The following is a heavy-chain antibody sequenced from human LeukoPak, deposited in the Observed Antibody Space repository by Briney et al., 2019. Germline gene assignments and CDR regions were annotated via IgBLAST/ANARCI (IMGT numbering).Heavy chain of an antibody. CDR2: IRYDGSNK. CDR3: AREMVGATSFYYYYGMDV. Sequence: GGSLRLSCAASGFTFSSYGMHWVRQAPGKGLEWVAFIRYDGSNKYYADSVKGRFTISRDNTKNTLYLQMNSLRAEDTAVYYCAREMVGATSFYYYYGMDVWGQGTTVTVSS. J-gene: IGHJ6*02. D-gene: IGHD1-26*01. V-gene: IGHV3-30*02. CDR1: GFTFSSYG.